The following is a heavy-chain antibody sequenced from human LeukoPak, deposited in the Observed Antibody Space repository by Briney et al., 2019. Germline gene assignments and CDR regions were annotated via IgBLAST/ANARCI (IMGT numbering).Heavy chain of an antibody. CDR2: IYTSGST. D-gene: IGHD3-22*01. J-gene: IGHJ6*03. Sequence: PSETLSLTCAVSGASISSHYWSWIRQPAGEGLEWIGRIYTSGSTNYNPSLKSRVTMSVDTSKNQFSLKLSSVTAADTAVYYCAREPSSGYYNPRFLSYMDVWGKGTTVTVSS. V-gene: IGHV4-4*07. CDR1: GASISSHY. CDR3: AREPSSGYYNPRFLSYMDV.